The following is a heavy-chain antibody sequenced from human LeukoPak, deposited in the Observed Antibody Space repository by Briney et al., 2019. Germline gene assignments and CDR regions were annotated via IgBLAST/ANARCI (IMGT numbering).Heavy chain of an antibody. CDR1: GGSISSSSYY. J-gene: IGHJ4*02. V-gene: IGHV4-39*01. CDR3: ARHPRYYYGSGRVY. D-gene: IGHD3-10*01. CDR2: IYYSGST. Sequence: SETLSLACTVSGGSISSSSYYWGWIRQPPGKGLEWIGSIYYSGSTYYNPSLKSRVTISVDTSKNQFSLKLRSVTAADTAVYYCARHPRYYYGSGRVYWGQGTLVTVSS.